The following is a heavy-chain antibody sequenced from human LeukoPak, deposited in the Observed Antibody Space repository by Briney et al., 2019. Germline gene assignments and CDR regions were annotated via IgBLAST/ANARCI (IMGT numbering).Heavy chain of an antibody. D-gene: IGHD3-10*01. J-gene: IGHJ6*03. Sequence: ASVKVSCKASGYTFTGYYMHWVRQAPGQGLEWMGWINPNSGNTGYAQKFQGRVTITRNTSISTAYMELSSLRSEDTAVYYCARVGLGFGELFRGNYMDVWGKGTTVTVSS. CDR2: INPNSGNT. CDR1: GYTFTGYY. CDR3: ARVGLGFGELFRGNYMDV. V-gene: IGHV1-8*03.